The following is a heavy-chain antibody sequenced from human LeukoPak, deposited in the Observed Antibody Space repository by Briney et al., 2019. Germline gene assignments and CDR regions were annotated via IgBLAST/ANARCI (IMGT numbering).Heavy chain of an antibody. CDR2: IYHSGST. CDR1: GYSISSGYY. V-gene: IGHV4-38-2*01. Sequence: PSETLSLTCAVSGYSISSGYYWGWIRQPPGKGLEWIGSIYHSGSTYYNPSLKSRITISVDTSKNQFSLKLSSVTAADTAVYYCARRHIVPNAFDIWGQGTMVTVSS. D-gene: IGHD2-21*01. J-gene: IGHJ3*02. CDR3: ARRHIVPNAFDI.